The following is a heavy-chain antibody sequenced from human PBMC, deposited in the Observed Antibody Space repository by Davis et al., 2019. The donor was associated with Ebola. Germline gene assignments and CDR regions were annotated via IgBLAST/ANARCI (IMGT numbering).Heavy chain of an antibody. D-gene: IGHD3-10*01. Sequence: GESLKISCAASGFSFKDFGMHWVRQAPGKGLEWVSYISSSGSTIYYADSVKGRFTISRDNAKNSLYLQMNSLRAEDTAVYYCATQDLYYYGSGSPKKPYGMDVWGKGTTVTVSS. CDR1: GFSFKDFG. V-gene: IGHV3-11*01. CDR2: ISSSGSTI. J-gene: IGHJ6*04. CDR3: ATQDLYYYGSGSPKKPYGMDV.